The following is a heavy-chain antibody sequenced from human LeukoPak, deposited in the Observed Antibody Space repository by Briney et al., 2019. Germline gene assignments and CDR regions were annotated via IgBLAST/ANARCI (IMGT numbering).Heavy chain of an antibody. CDR2: INHSGST. CDR1: GGSFSGYY. J-gene: IGHJ4*02. CDR3: ARWLVRTNYFDY. Sequence: SETLSLTCAVYGGSFSGYYWSWIRQPPGKGLEWIGEINHSGSTNYNPSLKSRVTISVDTSKNQFSLKLSSVTAADTAVYYCARWLVRTNYFDYWGQGTLVTVSS. D-gene: IGHD3-10*01. V-gene: IGHV4-34*01.